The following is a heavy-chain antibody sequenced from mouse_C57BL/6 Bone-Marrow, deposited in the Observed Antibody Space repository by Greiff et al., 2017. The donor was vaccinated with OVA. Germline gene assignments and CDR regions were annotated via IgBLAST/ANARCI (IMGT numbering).Heavy chain of an antibody. CDR1: GYTFTSYW. D-gene: IGHD1-1*02. CDR2: IDPSDSYT. Sequence: QVQLQQPGAELVMPGASVKLSCKASGYTFTSYWMHWVKQRPGQGLEWIGEIDPSDSYTNYNQKFKGKSTLTVDKSSSTAYMQLSSLTSEDSAVYYCARSNYRGYFDYWGQGTTLTVSS. CDR3: ARSNYRGYFDY. J-gene: IGHJ2*01. V-gene: IGHV1-69*01.